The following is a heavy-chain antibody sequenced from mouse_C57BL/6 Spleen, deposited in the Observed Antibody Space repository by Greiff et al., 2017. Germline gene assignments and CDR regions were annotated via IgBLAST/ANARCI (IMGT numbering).Heavy chain of an antibody. CDR1: GYTFTSYG. J-gene: IGHJ3*01. CDR2: IYPRSGNT. V-gene: IGHV1-81*01. CDR3: ASYSNWFAY. D-gene: IGHD2-5*01. Sequence: VQLQQSGAELARPGASVKLSCKASGYTFTSYGISWVKQRTGQGLEWIGEIYPRSGNTYYDEKFKGKATLTADKSSSTAYMELRSLTSEDSAVYFCASYSNWFAYWGQGTLVTVSA.